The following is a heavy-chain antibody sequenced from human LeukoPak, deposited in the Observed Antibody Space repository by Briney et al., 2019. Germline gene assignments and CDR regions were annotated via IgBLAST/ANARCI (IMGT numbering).Heavy chain of an antibody. V-gene: IGHV3-43*01. J-gene: IGHJ5*02. CDR1: GFTFDDYT. CDR3: AKDIFSTHPPSGSPGP. D-gene: IGHD3-9*01. Sequence: PGGSLRLSCAASGFTFDDYTMHWVRQAPGKGLEWVSLISWDGGSTYYADSVKGRFTISRDNSKNSLYLQMNSLRTEDTALYYCAKDIFSTHPPSGSPGPWGQGTLVTVSS. CDR2: ISWDGGST.